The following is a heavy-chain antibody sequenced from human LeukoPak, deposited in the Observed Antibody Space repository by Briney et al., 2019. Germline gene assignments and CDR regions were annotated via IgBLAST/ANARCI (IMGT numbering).Heavy chain of an antibody. CDR2: IYYSGST. Sequence: KPSETLSLTCTVSGGSISSSSYYWGWIRQPPGKGLEWIGSIYYSGSTYYNPSLKSRVTISVDTSKNQFSLKLSSVTAADTAVYYCARHGRERYSYGSYFDYWGQGTLVTVSS. CDR3: ARHGRERYSYGSYFDY. D-gene: IGHD5-18*01. J-gene: IGHJ4*02. CDR1: GGSISSSSYY. V-gene: IGHV4-39*01.